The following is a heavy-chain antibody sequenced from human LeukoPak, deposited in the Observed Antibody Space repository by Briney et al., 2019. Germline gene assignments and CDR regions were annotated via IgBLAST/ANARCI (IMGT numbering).Heavy chain of an antibody. V-gene: IGHV3-23*01. CDR1: GLTFSSYA. J-gene: IGHJ4*02. D-gene: IGHD6-19*01. CDR2: ISGDGGDT. Sequence: GGSLRLSCAASGLTFSSYAMNWVRQAPGKGLEWVSTISGDGGDTHYADSVRGRFTISRANSKNTLFMQMNSLRAEDTAVYCCGKSGSRDWDYFEYWGKGTLVTASS. CDR3: GKSGSRDWDYFEY.